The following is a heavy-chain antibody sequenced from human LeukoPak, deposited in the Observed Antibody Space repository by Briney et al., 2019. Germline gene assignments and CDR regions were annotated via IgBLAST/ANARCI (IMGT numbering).Heavy chain of an antibody. J-gene: IGHJ4*02. CDR1: GYTFTGYY. Sequence: ASVKVSCKASGYTFTGYYIHWVRQAPGQGLEWMGLINPNSGGTNYAQKLQGRVTMTRDRSINTAYMYLRSLTYDDTAVYYCARDKPAEAALDFWGQGTLVTVSS. V-gene: IGHV1-2*02. CDR3: ARDKPAEAALDF. CDR2: INPNSGGT.